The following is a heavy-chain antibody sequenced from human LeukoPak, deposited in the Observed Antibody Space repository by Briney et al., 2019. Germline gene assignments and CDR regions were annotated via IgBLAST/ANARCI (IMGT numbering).Heavy chain of an antibody. D-gene: IGHD1-1*01. CDR3: ARYIDHSSDY. CDR2: IYYSGST. J-gene: IGHJ4*02. CDR1: GGSISSGGYY. Sequence: SETLSLTCTVSGGSISSGGYYWSWIRQHPGKGLEWIGSIYYSGSTYYNPSLKSRVTISVDTSKNQFSLKLSSVTAADTAVYYCARYIDHSSDYWGQGTLVTVSS. V-gene: IGHV4-39*07.